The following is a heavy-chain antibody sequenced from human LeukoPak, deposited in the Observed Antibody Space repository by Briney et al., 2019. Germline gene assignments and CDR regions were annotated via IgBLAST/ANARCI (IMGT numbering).Heavy chain of an antibody. J-gene: IGHJ6*02. V-gene: IGHV3-9*01. CDR1: GFTFDDYA. Sequence: PGRSLRLSCAASGFTFDDYAMHWVRQAPGKGLEWVSGISWNSGSIGYADSVKGRFTISRDNAKNSLYLQMNSLRAEDTALYYCAKDGYCNSTSCYTYYYYYYGMDVWGQGTTVTVSS. D-gene: IGHD2-2*02. CDR3: AKDGYCNSTSCYTYYYYYYGMDV. CDR2: ISWNSGSI.